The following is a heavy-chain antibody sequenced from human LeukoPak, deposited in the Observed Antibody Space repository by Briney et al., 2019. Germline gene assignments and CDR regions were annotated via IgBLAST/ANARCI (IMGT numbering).Heavy chain of an antibody. D-gene: IGHD3-3*01. CDR3: AAPSGYYDFWSGYSPRPFDY. Sequence: GGSLRLSCAASGFTFSSYWMSWVRQAPGKGLEWVANIKQDGSEKYYVDSVKGRFTISRDNAKNSLYLQMNSLRAEDTAVYYCAAPSGYYDFWSGYSPRPFDYWGQGTLVTVSS. CDR1: GFTFSSYW. V-gene: IGHV3-7*01. CDR2: IKQDGSEK. J-gene: IGHJ4*02.